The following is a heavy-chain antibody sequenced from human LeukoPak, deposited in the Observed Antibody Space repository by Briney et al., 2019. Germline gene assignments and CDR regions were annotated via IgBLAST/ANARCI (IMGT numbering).Heavy chain of an antibody. Sequence: GGSLRLSCAASGFTFSSYSMNWVRQAPGKGLEWVSYISSSSSTIYYADSVKGRFTISRDNAKNSLYLQMNSLRAEDTAVYYCARVLREYYYDSSGYYSPFDYWGQGTLVTVSS. CDR1: GFTFSSYS. J-gene: IGHJ4*02. D-gene: IGHD3-22*01. V-gene: IGHV3-48*04. CDR2: ISSSSSTI. CDR3: ARVLREYYYDSSGYYSPFDY.